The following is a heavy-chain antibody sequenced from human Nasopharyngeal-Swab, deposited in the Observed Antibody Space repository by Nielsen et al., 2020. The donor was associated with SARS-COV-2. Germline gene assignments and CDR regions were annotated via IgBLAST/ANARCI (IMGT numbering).Heavy chain of an antibody. Sequence: GGSLRLSCAASGFPFANYAMHWVRRVPGKGLEWVSAISGISVDIGYADSVKGRLTISRDNAKNSLYMQMNSLRAEDTALYYCAKDIMVDGSGSYTFDYWGQGTLVTVSS. V-gene: IGHV3-9*01. CDR3: AKDIMVDGSGSYTFDY. CDR2: ISGISVDI. D-gene: IGHD3-10*01. CDR1: GFPFANYA. J-gene: IGHJ4*02.